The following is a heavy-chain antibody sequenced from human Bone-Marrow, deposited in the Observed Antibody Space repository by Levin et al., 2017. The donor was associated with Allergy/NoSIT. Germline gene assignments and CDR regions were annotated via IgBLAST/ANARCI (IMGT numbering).Heavy chain of an antibody. CDR2: ISWNSGTV. Sequence: SLKISCAASGFTFDDHAMHWVRRAPGKGLEWVSGISWNSGTVGYADSVKGRFTISRDSAKNSLYLQMNSLRPEDTALYYCAKGRSRKWHQIVGWGSCFEYWGQGTLVTVSS. V-gene: IGHV3-9*01. CDR1: GFTFDDHA. J-gene: IGHJ4*02. CDR3: AKGRSRKWHQIVGWGSCFEY. D-gene: IGHD1-26*01.